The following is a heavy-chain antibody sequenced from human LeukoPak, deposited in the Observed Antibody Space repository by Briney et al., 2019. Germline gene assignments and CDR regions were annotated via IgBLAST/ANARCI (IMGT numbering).Heavy chain of an antibody. Sequence: PGGSLRLSCAASGFTFSSYGMHWVRQAPGKGLDWVAFIRYDGSNKYYADSVKGRFTISRDNSKNTLYLQMNSLRAEDTAVYYCAKAGRGYSSVYYYMDVWGKGTTVTVSS. J-gene: IGHJ6*03. D-gene: IGHD5-18*01. CDR3: AKAGRGYSSVYYYMDV. V-gene: IGHV3-30*02. CDR2: IRYDGSNK. CDR1: GFTFSSYG.